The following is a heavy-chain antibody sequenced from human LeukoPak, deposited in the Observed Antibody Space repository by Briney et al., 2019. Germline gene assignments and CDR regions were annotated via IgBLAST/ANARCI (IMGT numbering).Heavy chain of an antibody. V-gene: IGHV3-23*01. J-gene: IGHJ4*02. CDR3: AKDLDFDYVRMVDY. CDR1: GFTFSSYA. D-gene: IGHD3-16*01. Sequence: PGGSLRLSCAASGFTFSSYATSWVRQTPGKGLEWVSGISATGSSTYYADSVKGRFTISRDNSKNTLSLQMNSLRAEDTAVYYCAKDLDFDYVRMVDYWGQGTLVTVSS. CDR2: ISATGSST.